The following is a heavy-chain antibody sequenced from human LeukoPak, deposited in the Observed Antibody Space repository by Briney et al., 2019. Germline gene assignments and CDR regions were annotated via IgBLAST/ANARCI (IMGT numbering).Heavy chain of an antibody. J-gene: IGHJ4*02. D-gene: IGHD2-15*01. Sequence: SETLSLTCTVSGVSISPYYWSWIRQPPGKGLEWISDISHSGSTVYNPSLKSRATISLDTSKKKLSLKLSSLTTADTALYYCARENYSLDYWGQGTLVTVSS. V-gene: IGHV4-59*01. CDR2: ISHSGST. CDR3: ARENYSLDY. CDR1: GVSISPYY.